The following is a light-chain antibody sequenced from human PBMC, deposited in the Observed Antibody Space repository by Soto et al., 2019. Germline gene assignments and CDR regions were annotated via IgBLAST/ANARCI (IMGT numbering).Light chain of an antibody. CDR3: QHYGSSVT. CDR2: GTA. J-gene: IGKJ4*01. Sequence: EIVLTQSPGTLSLSPGERATLSCRASESVSSHYIGWYQQRPGRAPRLLIYGTASRAPDLPDRLSGDGAGADFTLTIPRLEPGDFAVYYCQHYGSSVTFGGGTKVEVK. V-gene: IGKV3-20*01. CDR1: ESVSSHY.